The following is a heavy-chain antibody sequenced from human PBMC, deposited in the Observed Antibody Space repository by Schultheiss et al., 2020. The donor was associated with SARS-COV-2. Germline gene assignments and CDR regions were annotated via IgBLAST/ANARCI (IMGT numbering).Heavy chain of an antibody. D-gene: IGHD7-27*01. J-gene: IGHJ6*02. CDR1: GFTVSSNY. Sequence: GGSLRLSCAASGFTVSSNYMSWVRQAPGKGLEWVSSISSSSSYIYYADSVKGRFTISRDNAKNSLYLQMNSLRAEDTAVYYCAREDWGSGYYYGMDVWGQGTTVTVSS. CDR2: ISSSSSYI. CDR3: AREDWGSGYYYGMDV. V-gene: IGHV3-21*01.